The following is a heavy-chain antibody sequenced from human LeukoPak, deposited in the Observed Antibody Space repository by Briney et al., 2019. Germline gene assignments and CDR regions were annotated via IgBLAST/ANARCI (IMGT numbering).Heavy chain of an antibody. D-gene: IGHD1-14*01. CDR2: IKQDGSEK. CDR3: ARDVLAAGATGTFDI. V-gene: IGHV3-7*03. CDR1: GFTLSNYA. J-gene: IGHJ3*02. Sequence: GGSLRLSCAASGFTLSNYAMSWVRQTPGKGLEWVANIKQDGSEKYYVDSVKGRFTISRDNAKTSLYLQMNSLRAEDTAVYYCARDVLAAGATGTFDIWGQGTMVTVSS.